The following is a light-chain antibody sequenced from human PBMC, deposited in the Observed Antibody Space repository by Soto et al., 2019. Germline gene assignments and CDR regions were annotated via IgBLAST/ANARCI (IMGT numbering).Light chain of an antibody. CDR1: QAINNY. CDR2: AAS. CDR3: QQYNRYPLYT. Sequence: DIRMTQSPSSLSASVRDRVTITCRASQAINNYLAWFQQKPGKAPKSLIVAASSLQSGVPSQFSGSGSWTDFTLTIRSLQPEDFAPYYGQQYNRYPLYTFGQGTKLEIK. J-gene: IGKJ2*01. V-gene: IGKV1-16*02.